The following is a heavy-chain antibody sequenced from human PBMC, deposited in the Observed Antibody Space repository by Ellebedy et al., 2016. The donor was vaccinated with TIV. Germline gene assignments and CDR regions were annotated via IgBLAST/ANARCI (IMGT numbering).Heavy chain of an antibody. J-gene: IGHJ4*02. Sequence: GESLKISCAASGFTVSSNYMSWVRQAPGKGLEWVSVIYSGGSTYYADSVKGRFTISRDNSKNTLYLQMNSLRAEDTAVYYCARQRGLRFFDYWGQGTLVTVSS. CDR1: GFTVSSNY. D-gene: IGHD5-12*01. CDR3: ARQRGLRFFDY. V-gene: IGHV3-66*04. CDR2: IYSGGST.